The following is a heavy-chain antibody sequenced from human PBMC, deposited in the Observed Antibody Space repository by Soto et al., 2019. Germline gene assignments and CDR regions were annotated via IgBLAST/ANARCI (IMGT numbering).Heavy chain of an antibody. CDR1: GGTFSSYA. V-gene: IGHV1-18*01. J-gene: IGHJ4*02. CDR3: ARDRVPTGYSSGWYYFDY. Sequence: ASVKVSCKASGGTFSSYAISWVRQAPGQGLEWMGWISAYNGNTNYAQKLQGRVTMTTDTSTSTAYMELRSLRSDDTAVYYCARDRVPTGYSSGWYYFDYWGQGTLVTVSS. D-gene: IGHD6-19*01. CDR2: ISAYNGNT.